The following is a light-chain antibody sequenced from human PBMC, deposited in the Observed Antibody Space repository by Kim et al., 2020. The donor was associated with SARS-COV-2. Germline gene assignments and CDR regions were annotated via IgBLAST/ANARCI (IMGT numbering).Light chain of an antibody. J-gene: IGLJ2*01. V-gene: IGLV3-1*01. CDR3: QAWDSSTADVV. CDR2: QDS. Sequence: PEQTASITCAGDKVGDKYACWYQQKPGQSPVLVIYQDSKRPSGIPERFSGSNSGNTATLTISGTQAMDEADYYCQAWDSSTADVVFGGGTQLTVL. CDR1: KVGDKY.